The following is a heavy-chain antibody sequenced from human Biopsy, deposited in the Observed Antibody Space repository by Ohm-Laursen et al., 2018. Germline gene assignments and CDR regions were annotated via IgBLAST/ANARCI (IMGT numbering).Heavy chain of an antibody. CDR2: INSSGSTT. J-gene: IGHJ4*02. CDR3: ARNTGWYGDLYYFDY. V-gene: IGHV1-46*01. Sequence: SVKVSCKVSGYSFTSYYMHWVRQAPGQGLEWMGMINSSGSTTSYPQIFQGRVTMTRDTSKSTVYMELSSLRSADTAVYFCARNTGWYGDLYYFDYWGQGTLATVSS. CDR1: GYSFTSYY. D-gene: IGHD6-19*01.